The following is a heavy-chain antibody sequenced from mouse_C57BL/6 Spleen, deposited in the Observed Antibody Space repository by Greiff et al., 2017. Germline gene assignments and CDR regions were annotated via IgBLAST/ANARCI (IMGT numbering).Heavy chain of an antibody. J-gene: IGHJ2*01. V-gene: IGHV1-64*01. Sequence: VQLQQPGAELVKPGASVKLSCKASGYTFTSYWMHWVKQRPGQGLEWIGMIHPNSGSTNYNEKFKSKATLTVDKSSSTAYMQLSSLTSEDSAVYYCARRGLRGGFYCDYWCQGTTLTVSS. CDR3: ARRGLRGGFYCDY. CDR2: IHPNSGST. CDR1: GYTFTSYW. D-gene: IGHD2-4*01.